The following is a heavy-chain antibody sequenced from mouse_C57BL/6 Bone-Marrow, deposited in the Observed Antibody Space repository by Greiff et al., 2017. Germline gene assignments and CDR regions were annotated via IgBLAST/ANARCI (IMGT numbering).Heavy chain of an antibody. J-gene: IGHJ2*01. Sequence: VQLQQSGAELAKPGASVKLSCKASGYTFTSYWMHWVKQRPGQGLEWIGYINPSSGYTKYNQKFKNKATLTADKSSSTAYMQLSSLTYEDSAVYYLTRHDRGTHFDNWGQGTALTVTS. V-gene: IGHV1-7*01. CDR1: GYTFTSYW. D-gene: IGHD3-3*01. CDR3: TRHDRGTHFDN. CDR2: INPSSGYT.